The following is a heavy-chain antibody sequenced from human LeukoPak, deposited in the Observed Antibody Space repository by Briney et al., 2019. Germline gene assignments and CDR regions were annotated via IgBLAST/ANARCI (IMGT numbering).Heavy chain of an antibody. CDR1: GFTFSSYS. V-gene: IGHV3-21*01. Sequence: GGSLRLSCAASGFTFSSYSMNWVRQAPGRGLKWVSSISSSSSYIYYADSVKGRYNISRDNPKNSLYLQMNSLRAEDTAVYYCARDPKGPDDYVPDYWGQGTLVTVSS. D-gene: IGHD4-17*01. CDR3: ARDPKGPDDYVPDY. CDR2: ISSSSSYI. J-gene: IGHJ4*02.